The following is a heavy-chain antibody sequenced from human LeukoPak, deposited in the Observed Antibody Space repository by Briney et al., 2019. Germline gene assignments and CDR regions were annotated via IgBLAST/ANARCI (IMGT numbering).Heavy chain of an antibody. CDR1: GGSISSGYY. D-gene: IGHD3-10*01. Sequence: SETLSLTCTVPGGSISSGYYWSWIRQPPGKGLEWIGYIYYSGSTNYNPSLKSRVTISVDTSKNQFSLKLSSVTAADTAVYYCARGRSSMVRGYYYYYMDVWGKGTTVTISS. V-gene: IGHV4-61*01. CDR2: IYYSGST. J-gene: IGHJ6*03. CDR3: ARGRSSMVRGYYYYYMDV.